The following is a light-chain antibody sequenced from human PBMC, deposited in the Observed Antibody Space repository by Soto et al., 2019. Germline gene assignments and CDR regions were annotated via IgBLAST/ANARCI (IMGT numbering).Light chain of an antibody. J-gene: IGKJ4*01. CDR3: QQSYSTPQLT. CDR1: QTISSW. V-gene: IGKV1-39*01. Sequence: DIQMTQSPSTLSGSVGDRVTITCRASQTISSWLAWYQQKPGKAPKLLIYAASSLQSGVPSRFSGSGSGTDFTLTISSLQPEDFATYYCQQSYSTPQLTFGGGTKVGI. CDR2: AAS.